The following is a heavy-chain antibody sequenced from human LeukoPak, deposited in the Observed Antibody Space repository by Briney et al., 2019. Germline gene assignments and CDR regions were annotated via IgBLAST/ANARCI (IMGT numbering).Heavy chain of an antibody. CDR2: INPNSGGT. CDR1: GYTFTGYY. Sequence: VASVKVSCKASGYTFTGYYMHWVRQAPGQGLEWMGWINPNSGGTNYAQKFQGRVTMTRDTSISTAYMELSRLRSDDTAVYYCARVPPMTIAAAGTRAFDIWGQGTMVTVSS. CDR3: ARVPPMTIAAAGTRAFDI. V-gene: IGHV1-2*02. J-gene: IGHJ3*02. D-gene: IGHD6-13*01.